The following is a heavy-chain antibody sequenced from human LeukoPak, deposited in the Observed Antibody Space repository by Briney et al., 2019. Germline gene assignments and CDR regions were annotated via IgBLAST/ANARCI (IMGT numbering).Heavy chain of an antibody. Sequence: ASVKVSCKASGYTFTSYGISWVRQAPGQGLEWMGWISAYNGNTNYAQKLQGRVTMTTDTSTSSAYMELRSLRSDDTAVYYCARDGTQFMDYDYVWGSYRYKYRGAFDIWGQGTMVTVSS. CDR2: ISAYNGNT. J-gene: IGHJ3*02. CDR3: ARDGTQFMDYDYVWGSYRYKYRGAFDI. V-gene: IGHV1-18*01. CDR1: GYTFTSYG. D-gene: IGHD3-16*02.